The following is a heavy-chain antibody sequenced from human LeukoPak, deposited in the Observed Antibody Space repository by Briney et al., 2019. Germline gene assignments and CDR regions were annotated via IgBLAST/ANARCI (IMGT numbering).Heavy chain of an antibody. CDR2: ISSSSSYI. J-gene: IGHJ4*02. CDR3: ARVDRGVIDY. D-gene: IGHD3-10*01. Sequence: GGSLRLSCAASGFTFSNYNMNWVRQAPGKGLEWVSSISSSSSYIYYADSVKGRFTISRDNAKNSLYLQMNSLRAEDTAVYYCARVDRGVIDYWGQGTLVTVSS. CDR1: GFTFSNYN. V-gene: IGHV3-21*01.